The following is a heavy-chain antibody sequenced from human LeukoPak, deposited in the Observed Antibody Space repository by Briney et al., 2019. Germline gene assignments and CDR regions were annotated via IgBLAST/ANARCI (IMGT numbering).Heavy chain of an antibody. V-gene: IGHV3-53*05. CDR2: FYSNGRT. D-gene: IGHD2-2*01. Sequence: GGSLRLSCAASGFTVSSNYMNWVRQAPGKGLEWVSVFYSNGRTHYADSVKGRFTISRDNAKNSLYLQMNSLRAEDMALYYCAKDIGGTSSSLFDYWGQGTLVTVSS. CDR3: AKDIGGTSSSLFDY. CDR1: GFTVSSNY. J-gene: IGHJ4*02.